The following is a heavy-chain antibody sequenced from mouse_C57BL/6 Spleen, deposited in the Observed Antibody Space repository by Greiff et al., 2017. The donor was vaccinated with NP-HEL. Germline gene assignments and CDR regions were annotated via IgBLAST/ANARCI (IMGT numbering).Heavy chain of an antibody. V-gene: IGHV3-6*01. CDR3: ARDWDSWYFDV. CDR1: GYSITSGYY. J-gene: IGHJ1*03. CDR2: ISYDGSN. D-gene: IGHD3-3*01. Sequence: LQQSGPGLVKPSQSLSLTCSVTGYSITSGYYWNWIRQFPGNKLEWMGYISYDGSNNYNPSLKNRISITRDTSKNQFFLKLNSVTTEDTATYYCARDWDSWYFDVWGTGTTVTVSS.